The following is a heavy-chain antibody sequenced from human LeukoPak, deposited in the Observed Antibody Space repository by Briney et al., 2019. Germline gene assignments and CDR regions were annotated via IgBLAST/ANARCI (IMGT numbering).Heavy chain of an antibody. D-gene: IGHD1-14*01. CDR3: ARERGIRDAFDF. Sequence: GGSLRLSCAASGFTFSNYGMNWVRQAPGKGLEWVSGITGSADITYYADSVKGRFTISRDNSKNTLYLQINSLRAEDTAVYFCARERGIRDAFDFWGQGTMVTVSS. V-gene: IGHV3-23*01. CDR2: ITGSADIT. J-gene: IGHJ3*01. CDR1: GFTFSNYG.